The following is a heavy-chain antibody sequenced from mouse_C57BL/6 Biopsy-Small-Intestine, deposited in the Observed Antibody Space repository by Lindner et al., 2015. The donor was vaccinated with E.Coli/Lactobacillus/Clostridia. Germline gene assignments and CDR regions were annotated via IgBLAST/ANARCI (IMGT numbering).Heavy chain of an antibody. CDR2: INPNNGGT. Sequence: EVQLQESGPELVKPGASVKIPCKASGYTFTDYNMDWVKQSHGKSLEWIGDINPNNGGTIYNQKFKGKATLTVDKSSSTAYMELRSLTSEDTAVYYCARSYDGYEGYFDVWGTGTTVTVSS. V-gene: IGHV1-18*01. J-gene: IGHJ1*03. D-gene: IGHD2-3*01. CDR1: GYTFTDYN. CDR3: ARSYDGYEGYFDV.